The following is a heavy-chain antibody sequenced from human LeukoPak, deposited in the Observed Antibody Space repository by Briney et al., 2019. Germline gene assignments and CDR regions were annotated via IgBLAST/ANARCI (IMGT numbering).Heavy chain of an antibody. J-gene: IGHJ5*02. CDR2: INHSGST. CDR3: ARLPGEVCSSTSCYSWFDP. CDR1: GVSFSGYY. V-gene: IGHV4-34*01. D-gene: IGHD2-2*02. Sequence: SETLSLTCAVYGVSFSGYYWSWLRQPPGKGLEWIGEINHSGSTNYNPSLKSRVTISVDTSKNQFSLKLSSVTAADTAVYYCARLPGEVCSSTSCYSWFDPWGQGTLVTVSS.